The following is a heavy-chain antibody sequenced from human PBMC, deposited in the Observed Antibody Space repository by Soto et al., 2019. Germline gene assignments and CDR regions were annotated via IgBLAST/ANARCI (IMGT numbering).Heavy chain of an antibody. Sequence: GESLKISCKGSGYSFTSYWIGWVRQMPGKGLEWTGIIYPGDSDTRYSPSFQGQVTISADKSISTAYLQWSSLKASDTAMYYCARMGDVGYCSGGSCYSSYYYGMDVWGQGTTVTVSS. J-gene: IGHJ6*02. V-gene: IGHV5-51*01. CDR2: IYPGDSDT. CDR1: GYSFTSYW. D-gene: IGHD2-15*01. CDR3: ARMGDVGYCSGGSCYSSYYYGMDV.